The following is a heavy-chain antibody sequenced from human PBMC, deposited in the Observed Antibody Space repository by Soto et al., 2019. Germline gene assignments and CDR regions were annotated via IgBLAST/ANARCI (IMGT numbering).Heavy chain of an antibody. J-gene: IGHJ3*02. CDR2: IYSGGST. CDR1: GFTVSSNY. V-gene: IGHV3-66*01. CDR3: ARDRYYYDSSGARAFDI. Sequence: GGSLRLSCAASGFTVSSNYMSWVRQAPGKGLEWVSVIYSGGSTYYADSVKGRFTISRDNSKNTLYLQMNSLRAEDTAVYYCARDRYYYDSSGARAFDIWGQGTMVTVSS. D-gene: IGHD3-22*01.